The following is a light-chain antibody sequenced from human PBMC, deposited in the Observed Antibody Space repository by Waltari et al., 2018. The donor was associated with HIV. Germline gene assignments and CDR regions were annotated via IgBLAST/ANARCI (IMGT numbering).Light chain of an antibody. CDR3: QSSDSSNWG. CDR1: SGSIASNY. Sequence: NFMLTQPHSVSESPGKTVTISCTRSSGSIASNYVQWYQQRPGSSPTTVIYEDNQRPSGVPDRFSGSIGSSSNSASLTISGLKTEDEADYYCQSSDSSNWGFGGGTKLTVL. CDR2: EDN. V-gene: IGLV6-57*01. J-gene: IGLJ3*02.